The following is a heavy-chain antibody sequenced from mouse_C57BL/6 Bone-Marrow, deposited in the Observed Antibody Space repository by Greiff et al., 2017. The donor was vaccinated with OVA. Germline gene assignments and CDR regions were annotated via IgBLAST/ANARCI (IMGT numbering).Heavy chain of an antibody. CDR3: TRETSVRKAMDY. CDR2: IYPGNSDT. J-gene: IGHJ4*01. Sequence: VQLQQSGTVLARPGASVKMSCKPSGYTFTSYWMHWVKQRPGQGLEWIGAIYPGNSDTSYNQKFKGKAKLTAVTSASTAYMELSSLTNEDSAVYYCTRETSVRKAMDYWGQGTSVTVSS. CDR1: GYTFTSYW. V-gene: IGHV1-5*01. D-gene: IGHD2-14*01.